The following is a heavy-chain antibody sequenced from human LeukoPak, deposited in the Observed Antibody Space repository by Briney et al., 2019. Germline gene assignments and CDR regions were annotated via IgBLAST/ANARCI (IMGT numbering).Heavy chain of an antibody. CDR3: TRDRVVGATQGLGA. Sequence: GGSLRLSCAASGFTFSSYAMSWVRQAPGKGLEWVSYISSSGSTIYYADSVKGRFTISRDNAKSSLYLQMNSLRVEDTAIYYCTRDRVVGATQGLGAWGQGTLVTVSS. CDR1: GFTFSSYA. D-gene: IGHD1-26*01. V-gene: IGHV3-48*04. J-gene: IGHJ4*02. CDR2: ISSSGSTI.